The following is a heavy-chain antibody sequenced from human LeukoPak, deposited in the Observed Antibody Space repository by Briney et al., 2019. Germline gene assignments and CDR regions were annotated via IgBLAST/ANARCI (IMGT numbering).Heavy chain of an antibody. CDR2: IFYGGNT. D-gene: IGHD3-16*02. CDR1: GGSISSRDYY. V-gene: IGHV4-39*01. J-gene: IGHJ4*02. CDR3: ARLSRSYYDYVWGSYRNFDY. Sequence: KPSEPLSLTCTVSGGSISSRDYYWGWIRQPPRKGLEWIGGIFYGGNTYYNPSLKSRLTISVDTSRNQFSLKLSSVTAADTAVYYCARLSRSYYDYVWGSYRNFDYWGQGTLVTVSS.